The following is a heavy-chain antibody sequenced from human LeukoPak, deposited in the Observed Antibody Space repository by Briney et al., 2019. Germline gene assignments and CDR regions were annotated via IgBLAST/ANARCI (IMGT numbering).Heavy chain of an antibody. Sequence: PGGSLRLSCAASGFTFSNAWLSWVRQPPGKGLEWIGEINHSGSTNYNPSLKSRVTVSVDTSKNQFSLNLKSVTAADAAVYYCARGFQWVEGYGMDVWGQGTTVTVSS. J-gene: IGHJ6*02. D-gene: IGHD1-26*01. V-gene: IGHV4-34*01. CDR1: GFTFSNAW. CDR3: ARGFQWVEGYGMDV. CDR2: INHSGST.